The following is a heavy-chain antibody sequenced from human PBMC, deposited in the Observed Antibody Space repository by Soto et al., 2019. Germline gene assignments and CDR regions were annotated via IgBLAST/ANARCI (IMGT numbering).Heavy chain of an antibody. D-gene: IGHD6-13*01. V-gene: IGHV5-10-1*01. Sequence: GESLKISCKGSGYSFTSYWISWVRQMPGKGLEWMGRIDPSDSYTNYSPSFQGHVTISADKSISTAYLQWSSLKASDTAMYYCAVNLGQQLDDIYYYGMDAWGQCTTVTVSS. J-gene: IGHJ6*02. CDR3: AVNLGQQLDDIYYYGMDA. CDR1: GYSFTSYW. CDR2: IDPSDSYT.